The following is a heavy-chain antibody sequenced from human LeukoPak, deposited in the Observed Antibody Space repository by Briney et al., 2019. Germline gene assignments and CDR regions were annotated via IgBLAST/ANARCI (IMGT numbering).Heavy chain of an antibody. CDR2: IYYSGST. D-gene: IGHD3-22*01. Sequence: PSETLSLTCTVSGGSISSYYWSWIRQPPGKGLEWIGYIYYSGSTNYNPSLKSRVTISVDTSKNQFSPKVSSVTAADTAVYYCARVHYDGDGYNFDYWGQGTLVTVSS. CDR3: ARVHYDGDGYNFDY. J-gene: IGHJ4*02. V-gene: IGHV4-59*01. CDR1: GGSISSYY.